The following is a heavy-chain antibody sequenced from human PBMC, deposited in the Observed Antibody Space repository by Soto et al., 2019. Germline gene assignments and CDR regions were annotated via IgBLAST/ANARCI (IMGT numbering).Heavy chain of an antibody. D-gene: IGHD3-10*01. CDR1: GYTFTGYY. J-gene: IGHJ4*02. Sequence: GASVKVSCKASGYTFTGYYMHWVRQAPGQGLEWMGWINPNSGGTNYAQKFQGWVTMTRDTSISTAYIELSRLRSDDTAVYYCARASLGIYGSGSYYRNWGQGTLVTVSS. CDR2: INPNSGGT. V-gene: IGHV1-2*04. CDR3: ARASLGIYGSGSYYRN.